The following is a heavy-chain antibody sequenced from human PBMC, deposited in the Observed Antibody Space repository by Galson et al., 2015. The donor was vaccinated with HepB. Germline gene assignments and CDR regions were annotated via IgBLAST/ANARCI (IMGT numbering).Heavy chain of an antibody. V-gene: IGHV1-69*04. J-gene: IGHJ4*02. D-gene: IGHD5-12*01. CDR3: ARDGKSGYDLFDY. CDR1: GYTFTSYG. CDR2: IIPILGIA. Sequence: SCKASGYTFTSYGISWVRQAPGQGLEWMGRIIPILGIANYAQKFQGRVTITADKSTSTAYMELSSLRSEDTAVYYCARDGKSGYDLFDYWGQGTLVTVSS.